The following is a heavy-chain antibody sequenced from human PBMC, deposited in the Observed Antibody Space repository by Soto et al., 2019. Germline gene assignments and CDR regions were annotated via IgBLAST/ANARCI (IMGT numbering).Heavy chain of an antibody. CDR1: GGSISSSSYY. J-gene: IGHJ4*02. CDR2: IYYSGST. CDR3: ARVWGYYDYIWGSYRPRRVDY. Sequence: PSETLSLTCTVSGGSISSSSYYWGWIRQPPGKGLEWIGSIYYSGSTYYNPSLKSRVTISVDTSKNQFSLKLSSVTAADTAVYYCARVWGYYDYIWGSYRPRRVDYWGQGTLVTVSS. D-gene: IGHD3-16*02. V-gene: IGHV4-39*01.